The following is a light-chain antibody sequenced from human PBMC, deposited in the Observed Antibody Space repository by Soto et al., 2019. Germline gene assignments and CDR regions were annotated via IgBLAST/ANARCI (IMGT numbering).Light chain of an antibody. CDR3: SSYTTSGTVL. CDR1: SSDVGGYDY. Sequence: QSALTQPASVSGSPGQSITISCTGTSSDVGGYDYVSWYQQYAGKAPTLTIYNVRNRPSGVSNRFSGSKSGNTASLPISGLQPEDEADSFCSSYTTSGTVLFGGGTKLTVL. V-gene: IGLV2-14*01. CDR2: NVR. J-gene: IGLJ2*01.